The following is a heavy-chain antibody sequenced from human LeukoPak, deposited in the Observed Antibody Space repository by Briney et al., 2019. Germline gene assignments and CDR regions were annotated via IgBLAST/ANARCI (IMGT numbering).Heavy chain of an antibody. CDR3: ASGGGVYSGGYYPFDY. V-gene: IGHV3-20*04. J-gene: IGHJ4*02. CDR1: GFTFDDYG. D-gene: IGHD1-26*01. Sequence: GGSLRLSCAASGFTFDDYGMSWVRQAPGKGLEWVSGINWYGGSTGYADSVKGRFTISSDNAKNSLYLQMNSLRAEDTALYCCASGGGVYSGGYYPFDYWGQGTLVTVSS. CDR2: INWYGGST.